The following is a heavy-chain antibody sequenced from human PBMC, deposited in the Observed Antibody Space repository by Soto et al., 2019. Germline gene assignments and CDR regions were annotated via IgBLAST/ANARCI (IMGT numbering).Heavy chain of an antibody. CDR1: GPSISSDDYY. CDR3: ARDLDGLHDDTSGPFPRPG. CDR2: IHSSGTI. Sequence: PSETLSLTCTVSGPSISSDDYYWSWIRQAPGRGLEWIGYIHSSGTIYYNPSLKSRATMSIDTAGNQFSLKVSSVTVADTAVYYCARDLDGLHDDTSGPFPRPGWGQGTLVTVSS. V-gene: IGHV4-30-4*01. J-gene: IGHJ1*01. D-gene: IGHD3-22*01.